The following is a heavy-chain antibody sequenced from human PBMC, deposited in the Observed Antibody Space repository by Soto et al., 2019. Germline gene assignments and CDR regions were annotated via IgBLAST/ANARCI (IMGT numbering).Heavy chain of an antibody. CDR2: IYYSGST. D-gene: IGHD6-19*01. J-gene: IGHJ4*02. V-gene: IGHV4-39*01. CDR3: ARSAVAGNSFDY. Sequence: QLQLQESGPGLVKPSETLSLTCTVSGGSISSSSYYWGWIRQPPGKGLEWIGSIYYSGSTYYNPSLKSRVTISVDTSKNQFSLKLSSVTAADTAVYYCARSAVAGNSFDYWGQGTLVTVSS. CDR1: GGSISSSSYY.